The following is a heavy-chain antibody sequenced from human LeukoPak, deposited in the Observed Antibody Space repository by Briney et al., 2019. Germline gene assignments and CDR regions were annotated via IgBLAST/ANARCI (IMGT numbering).Heavy chain of an antibody. CDR2: ISSSSSTI. CDR3: ARDPTFYYDSSGYPDAFDI. CDR1: GFTFSSYS. Sequence: TGGSLRLSCAASGFTFSSYSMNWVRQAPGKGLEWVSYISSSSSTIYYADPVKGRFTISRDNAKNSLYLQMNSLRDEDTAVYYCARDPTFYYDSSGYPDAFDIWGQGTMVTVSS. J-gene: IGHJ3*02. D-gene: IGHD3-22*01. V-gene: IGHV3-48*02.